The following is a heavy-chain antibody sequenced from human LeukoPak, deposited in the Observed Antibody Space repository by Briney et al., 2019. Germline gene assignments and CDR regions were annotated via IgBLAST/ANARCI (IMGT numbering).Heavy chain of an antibody. V-gene: IGHV4-59*08. CDR3: ARLVVDYFDY. Sequence: SETLSLTCTVSGGSISSYYWSWIRQPPGKGLEWIGYIYYSGSTNYNPSLKSRVTISVDTSKNQFSLKLSSVTAADTAVYYCARLVVDYFDYWGQGTLVTVSS. J-gene: IGHJ4*02. CDR2: IYYSGST. D-gene: IGHD2-21*01. CDR1: GGSISSYY.